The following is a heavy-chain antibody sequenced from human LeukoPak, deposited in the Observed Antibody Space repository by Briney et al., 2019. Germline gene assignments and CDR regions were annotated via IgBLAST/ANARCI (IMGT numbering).Heavy chain of an antibody. CDR1: GYTFTSYG. Sequence: ASVKVSCKASGYTFTSYGISWVRQAPGQGLEWMGWISAYNGNTNYAQKLQGRVTMTTDTSTSTAYMELSSLRSEDTAVYYCARSLYKNYYDSSGYRFDYWGQGTLVTVSS. CDR3: ARSLYKNYYDSSGYRFDY. D-gene: IGHD3-22*01. V-gene: IGHV1-18*01. CDR2: ISAYNGNT. J-gene: IGHJ4*02.